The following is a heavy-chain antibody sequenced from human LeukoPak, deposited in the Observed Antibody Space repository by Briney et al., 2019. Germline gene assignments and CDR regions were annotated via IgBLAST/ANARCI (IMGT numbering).Heavy chain of an antibody. CDR3: ARGESTDY. V-gene: IGHV4-59*01. CDR1: GGSISSYY. CDR2: IYYIGST. J-gene: IGHJ4*02. Sequence: SETLSLTGTVSGGSISSYYWSWIRQPPGKGLEGIGYIYYIGSTNYNPSLKSRVTISVDTSKHQFSLQLSSVPAADTAVYYCARGESTDYWGQGTLVTVSS. D-gene: IGHD3-10*01.